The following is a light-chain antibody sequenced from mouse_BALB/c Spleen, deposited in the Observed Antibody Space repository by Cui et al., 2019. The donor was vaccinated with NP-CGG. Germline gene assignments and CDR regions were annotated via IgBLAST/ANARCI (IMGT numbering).Light chain of an antibody. CDR3: ALWYSNHWV. CDR1: TGAVTTSNY. V-gene: IGLV1*01. Sequence: GFVTQKSALTTSPGETVTLTCRSSTGAVTTSNYANWVQEKPDHLFTGLIGGTNNRAPGVPARFSGSLIGDKAALTITGAQTEDEAIYFCALWYSNHWVFGGGTKLTVL. CDR2: GTN. J-gene: IGLJ1*01.